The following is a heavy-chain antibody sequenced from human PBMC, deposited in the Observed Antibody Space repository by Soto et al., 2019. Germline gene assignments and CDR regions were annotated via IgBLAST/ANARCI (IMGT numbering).Heavy chain of an antibody. J-gene: IGHJ4*02. CDR3: ATGGGWLTDY. V-gene: IGHV4-59*11. CDR2: IHNTGGT. Sequence: QVQLQESGPRLMKPSETLSLTCTVSGASISNHYCQWFRQPPGKGLEWIGYIHNTGGTNYNPSLKGPVTISLETSKNQFSLKLTSVTVADTAVYYCATGGGWLTDYWGQGIRVTVSS. D-gene: IGHD6-19*01. CDR1: GASISNHY.